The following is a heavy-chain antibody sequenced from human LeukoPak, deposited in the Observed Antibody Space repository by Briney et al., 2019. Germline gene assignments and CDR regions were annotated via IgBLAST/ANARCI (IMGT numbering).Heavy chain of an antibody. D-gene: IGHD3-9*01. CDR2: ISGSGGST. CDR1: GFTFSSYA. J-gene: IGHJ3*02. V-gene: IGHV3-23*01. Sequence: PGGSLRLSCAASGFTFSSYAMSWVRQAPGKGLEWVSAISGSGGSTYYADSVKGRFTISRDNSKNTLYLQMNSLRAEDTAVYYCAKVDGQELRYFDWLNRNAFGIWGQGTMVTVSS. CDR3: AKVDGQELRYFDWLNRNAFGI.